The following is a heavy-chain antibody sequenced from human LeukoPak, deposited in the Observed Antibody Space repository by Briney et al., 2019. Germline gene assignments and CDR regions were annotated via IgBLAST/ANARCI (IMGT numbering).Heavy chain of an antibody. J-gene: IGHJ6*03. CDR1: GFTFSSYG. V-gene: IGHV3-30*18. Sequence: SLRLSCAASGFTFSSYGMHWVRQAPGKGLERVAVISYDGSNKYYADSVKGRFTISRDNSKNTLFLQMDSLRAEDTAVYYCAKSNIRGYSYGYASMDVWGKGTTVTVSS. CDR2: ISYDGSNK. CDR3: AKSNIRGYSYGYASMDV. D-gene: IGHD5-18*01.